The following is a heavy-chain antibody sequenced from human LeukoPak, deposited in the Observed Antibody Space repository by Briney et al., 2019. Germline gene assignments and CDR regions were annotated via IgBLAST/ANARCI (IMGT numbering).Heavy chain of an antibody. J-gene: IGHJ4*02. V-gene: IGHV1-3*01. D-gene: IGHD5-12*01. CDR1: GYTFINYA. CDR3: ARGGYSGYDQFEN. Sequence: ASVKVSCKASGYTFINYAMHWVRQAPGERLEWMGWINAGSGDTKYSQRLQDRVTITRDTSASTAYMELSSLRSEDTAVYYCARGGYSGYDQFENWGQGTLVTVSS. CDR2: INAGSGDT.